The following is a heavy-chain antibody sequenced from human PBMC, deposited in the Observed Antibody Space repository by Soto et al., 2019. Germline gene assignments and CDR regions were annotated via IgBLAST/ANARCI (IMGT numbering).Heavy chain of an antibody. V-gene: IGHV3-30*18. CDR3: AKGHYYYYYYMDV. Sequence: GGSLRLSCAASGFTFSSYGMHWVRQAPGKGLEWVAVISYDGSNKYYADSVKGRFTISRDNSKNTLYLQMNSLRAEDTAVYYCAKGHYYYYYYMDVWGKGTTVTVSS. CDR1: GFTFSSYG. J-gene: IGHJ6*03. CDR2: ISYDGSNK.